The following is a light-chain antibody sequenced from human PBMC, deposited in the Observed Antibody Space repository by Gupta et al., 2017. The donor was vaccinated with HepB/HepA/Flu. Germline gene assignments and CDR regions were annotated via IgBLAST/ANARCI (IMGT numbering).Light chain of an antibody. Sequence: DIQMTQSPSTLSASVGDRVTIPCRASQSISSWLAWYQQKPGKAPKVLIYTASSLESGVPSRFSGSGSGTEFTLTISSLQPDDFATYYCQQYSSYPRTFGQGTKVEIK. CDR1: QSISSW. V-gene: IGKV1-5*03. J-gene: IGKJ1*01. CDR3: QQYSSYPRT. CDR2: TAS.